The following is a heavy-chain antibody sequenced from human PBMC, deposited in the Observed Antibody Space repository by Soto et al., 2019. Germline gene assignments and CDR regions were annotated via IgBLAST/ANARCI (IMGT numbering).Heavy chain of an antibody. CDR3: ARDRRRHSGGIDY. V-gene: IGHV1-69*01. CDR1: GGTFSSYS. J-gene: IGHJ4*02. Sequence: QVQLVQSGAEWKKPGSSVKVSCKASGGTFSSYSINWVRQAPGQGLEWMGEIIPIFGTANYAQKFQGRVTITADEPTSTAYMELSSLRSEDTAVYYCARDRRRHSGGIDYWGQGTLVTVSS. CDR2: IIPIFGTA. D-gene: IGHD3-16*01.